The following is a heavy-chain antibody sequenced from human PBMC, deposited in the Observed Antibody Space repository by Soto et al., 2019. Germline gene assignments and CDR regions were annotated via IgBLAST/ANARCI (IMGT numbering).Heavy chain of an antibody. J-gene: IGHJ6*03. CDR3: ARASYGDHYYYYYYMDV. CDR2: IIPILGIA. CDR1: GGTFSSYT. V-gene: IGHV1-69*02. Sequence: ASVKVSCKASGGTFSSYTISWVRQAPGQGLEWMGRIIPILGIANYAQKFQGRVTITADKSTSTAYMELSSLRSEDTAVYYCARASYGDHYYYYYYMDVWGKGTTVTVSS. D-gene: IGHD4-17*01.